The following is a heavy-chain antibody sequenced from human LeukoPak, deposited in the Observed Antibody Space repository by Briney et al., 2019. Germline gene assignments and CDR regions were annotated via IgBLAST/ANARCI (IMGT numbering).Heavy chain of an antibody. Sequence: SQTLSLTCAISGDSVSSNSAAWNWIRQSPSRGLEWLGRTYYRSKWYNDYAVSVKSRITINPDTSKNQFSLQLNSVTPEDTAVSYCAREGSARRATRYNWFDPWGQGTLVTVSS. CDR1: GDSVSSNSAA. CDR3: AREGSARRATRYNWFDP. D-gene: IGHD3-10*01. J-gene: IGHJ5*02. V-gene: IGHV6-1*01. CDR2: TYYRSKWYN.